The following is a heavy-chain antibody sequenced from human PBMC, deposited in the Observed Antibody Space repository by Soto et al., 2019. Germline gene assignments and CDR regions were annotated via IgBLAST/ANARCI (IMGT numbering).Heavy chain of an antibody. CDR2: ISPFNGNT. Sequence: QVQLVQSGAEVKKPGASVKVSCKSSGYPFTHYGITWVRQAPGQGLEWMGWISPFNGNTNNGQTLQGRVTLTTDTARSTIYMELRSLRSDDKAVYYCARDQSFDRSYYYGIDFWGQGTTVTVSS. CDR3: ARDQSFDRSYYYGIDF. D-gene: IGHD3-10*01. V-gene: IGHV1-18*01. J-gene: IGHJ6*02. CDR1: GYPFTHYG.